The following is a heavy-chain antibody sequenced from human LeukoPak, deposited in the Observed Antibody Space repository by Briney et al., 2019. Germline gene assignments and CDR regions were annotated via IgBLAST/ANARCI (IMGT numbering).Heavy chain of an antibody. Sequence: SETVSLTCTVSGGSISSSSYYWGWIRQPPGKGLEWIGSIYYSGNTNYNPSLKSRVTISVDTSESQFSLKLSSITAADTAVYYCARFGYGVRYFDYWGQRTLVSASS. CDR2: IYYSGNT. V-gene: IGHV4-39*07. CDR1: GGSISSSSYY. D-gene: IGHD3-10*01. CDR3: ARFGYGVRYFDY. J-gene: IGHJ4*02.